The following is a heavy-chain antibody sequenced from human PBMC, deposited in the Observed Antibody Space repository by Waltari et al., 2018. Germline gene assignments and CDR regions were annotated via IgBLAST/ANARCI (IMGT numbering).Heavy chain of an antibody. V-gene: IGHV3-21*01. CDR3: ARGGWGFYLDL. Sequence: EVQLMESGGGLVKPVGYLSLSCAASGFTFSNYNMNWVRQAPGKGLEWVSSVSSNGAYIHYGDSVKGRFTISRDNAKTSLYLQMNGLRDEDTAVYYCARGGWGFYLDLWGQGALVTVSS. CDR1: GFTFSNYN. CDR2: VSSNGAYI. D-gene: IGHD7-27*01. J-gene: IGHJ5*02.